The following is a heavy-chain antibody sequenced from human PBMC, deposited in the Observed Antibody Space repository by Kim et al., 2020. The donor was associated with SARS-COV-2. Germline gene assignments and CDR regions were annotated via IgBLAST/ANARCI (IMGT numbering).Heavy chain of an antibody. CDR3: AVGGGDY. D-gene: IGHD3-16*01. J-gene: IGHJ4*02. Sequence: SSSSPIYYAASVKGRVTISRDNAKNSLYLQMNSLRAEDTAVYYCAVGGGDYWGQGTLVTVSS. CDR2: SSSSPI. V-gene: IGHV3-48*01.